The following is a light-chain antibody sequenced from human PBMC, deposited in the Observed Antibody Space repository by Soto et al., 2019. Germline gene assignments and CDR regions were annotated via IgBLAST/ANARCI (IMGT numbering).Light chain of an antibody. J-gene: IGLJ2*01. CDR3: FSYGVSNTV. Sequence: QSVLTQPASVSGSPGQRITISCTGTSRDVGSYNHVSWYQQHPGKAPQLMIYVGRKRSAGVSTRVSGSKSGTTASLTIFGLQAEDEADYYCFSYGVSNTVFGGGTKVTVL. V-gene: IGLV2-23*01. CDR2: VGR. CDR1: SRDVGSYNH.